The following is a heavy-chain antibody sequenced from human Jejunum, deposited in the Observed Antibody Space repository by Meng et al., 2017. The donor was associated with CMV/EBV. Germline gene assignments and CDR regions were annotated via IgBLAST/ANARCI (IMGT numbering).Heavy chain of an antibody. CDR2: IYYSGTT. D-gene: IGHD2-8*02. CDR3: ARVGSGAQVFDY. Sequence: VSGGSISNTNYSWGWIRQPPGKGLEWIGTIYYSGTTYYNPSLKSRVTISVDTSKNQFSLKLSSVTAADTAVYYCARVGSGAQVFDYWGQGTLVTVSS. J-gene: IGHJ4*02. CDR1: GGSISNTNYS. V-gene: IGHV4-39*07.